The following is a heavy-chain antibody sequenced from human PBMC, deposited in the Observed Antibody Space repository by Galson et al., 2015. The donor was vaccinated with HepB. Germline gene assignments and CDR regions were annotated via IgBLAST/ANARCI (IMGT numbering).Heavy chain of an antibody. CDR1: GGTFSSYA. CDR3: ARDGSIAALGNYFDY. CDR2: IIPIFGTA. D-gene: IGHD6-6*01. Sequence: SVKVSCKASGGTFSSYAISWVRQAPGQGLEWMGGIIPIFGTANYAQKFQGRVTITADESTSTAYMELSSLRSEDTAVYYCARDGSIAALGNYFDYWGQGTLVTVSS. V-gene: IGHV1-69*13. J-gene: IGHJ4*02.